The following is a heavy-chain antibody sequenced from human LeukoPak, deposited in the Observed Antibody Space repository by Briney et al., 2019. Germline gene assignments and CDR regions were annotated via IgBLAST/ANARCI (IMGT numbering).Heavy chain of an antibody. V-gene: IGHV4-39*01. Sequence: SETLSLTCIVSGGSISSSSYYWGWIRQPPGKGLEWIGSIYYSGSTYYNPSLKSRVSISIDTSKNQFSLNLNSVTAVDTAVYYCSRRAAGTFDYWGQGTLVTVSS. J-gene: IGHJ4*02. D-gene: IGHD6-13*01. CDR3: SRRAAGTFDY. CDR2: IYYSGST. CDR1: GGSISSSSYY.